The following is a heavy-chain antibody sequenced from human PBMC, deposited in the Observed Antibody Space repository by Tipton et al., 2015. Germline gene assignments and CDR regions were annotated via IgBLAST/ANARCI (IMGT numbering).Heavy chain of an antibody. CDR1: GLTVGSNY. D-gene: IGHD2-8*01. J-gene: IGHJ5*02. V-gene: IGHV3-53*01. CDR3: ARGGDIVLMVYYWFDP. CDR2: IYPGGNT. Sequence: GSLRLSCVVSGLTVGSNYMSWVRQAPGKGLEWVSIIYPGGNTYYADSVKGRFTISRDNSKNTLYLQMNSLRAEDTAVYYCARGGDIVLMVYYWFDPWGQGTLVTVSS.